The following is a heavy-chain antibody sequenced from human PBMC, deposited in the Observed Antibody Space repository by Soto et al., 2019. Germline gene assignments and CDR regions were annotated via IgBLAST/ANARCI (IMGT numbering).Heavy chain of an antibody. Sequence: ASVKVSCKAPGGTFSSYAISWVRQAPGQGLEWMGGIIPIFGTANYAQKFQGRVTITADESTSTAYMELSSLRSEDTAVYYCARDGIVGAANFDYWGRGTLVTVSS. J-gene: IGHJ4*02. CDR1: GGTFSSYA. V-gene: IGHV1-69*13. CDR2: IIPIFGTA. CDR3: ARDGIVGAANFDY. D-gene: IGHD1-26*01.